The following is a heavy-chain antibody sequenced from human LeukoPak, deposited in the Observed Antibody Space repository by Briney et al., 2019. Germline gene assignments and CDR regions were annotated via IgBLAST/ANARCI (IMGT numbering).Heavy chain of an antibody. CDR1: GFTFSTYA. Sequence: GGSLRLSCAGSGFTFSTYAMSWVRQAPGKGLEWVSAITGNSDSTYYADSVKGRFTISRDNSKNILYLQMNSLRAEDTAVYYCAREKLNWGFDYWVQGTLVTVSS. CDR2: ITGNSDST. J-gene: IGHJ4*02. V-gene: IGHV3-23*01. D-gene: IGHD3-16*01. CDR3: AREKLNWGFDY.